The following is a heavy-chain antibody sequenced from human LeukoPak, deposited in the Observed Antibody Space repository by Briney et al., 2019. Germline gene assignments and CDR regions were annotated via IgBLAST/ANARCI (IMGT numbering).Heavy chain of an antibody. V-gene: IGHV1-18*01. Sequence: GASVKVSCKASGYTFTTYGISWVRQAPGQGLEWMGWISPYNGNTKYAQKVQGRVTMTTDTSTSTAYMELRSLRSDDTAVYYCARMMTPRHYYDRSGYYYGAFDIWGQGTMVTVSS. CDR1: GYTFTTYG. CDR2: ISPYNGNT. CDR3: ARMMTPRHYYDRSGYYYGAFDI. J-gene: IGHJ3*02. D-gene: IGHD3-22*01.